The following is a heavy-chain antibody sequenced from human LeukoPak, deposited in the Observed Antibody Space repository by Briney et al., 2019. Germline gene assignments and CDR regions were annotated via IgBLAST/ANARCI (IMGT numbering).Heavy chain of an antibody. J-gene: IGHJ4*02. V-gene: IGHV3-21*01. CDR3: ARMITVATPFDY. CDR2: ISSRSSYI. Sequence: GGSLRLSCTASGITFNDSNMNWVRQAPGKGLEWASYISSRSSYISYADSVKGRFTISRDNAKNSLYLQMNSLRAEDTAVYYCARMITVATPFDYWGQGTLVTVSS. D-gene: IGHD4-23*01. CDR1: GITFNDSN.